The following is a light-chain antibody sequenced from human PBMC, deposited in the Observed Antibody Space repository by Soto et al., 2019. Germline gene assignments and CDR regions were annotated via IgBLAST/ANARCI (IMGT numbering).Light chain of an antibody. V-gene: IGKV3-20*01. J-gene: IGKJ2*01. CDR3: QQYGSSPPYT. CDR1: QNVGRNY. Sequence: EIVLTQSPGTLSLSPGERATLSCRASQNVGRNYVAWYQQKPGQAPRLLIFAASGRVTGIPDRFSGSGSGTDFTLTITRLEPEDFALYFCQQYGSSPPYTFGPGTTLEIK. CDR2: AAS.